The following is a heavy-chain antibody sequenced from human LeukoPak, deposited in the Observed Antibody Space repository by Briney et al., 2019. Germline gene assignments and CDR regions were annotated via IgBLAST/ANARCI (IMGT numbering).Heavy chain of an antibody. Sequence: SETLSLTCTVSGGSISSYYWSWIRQPPGKGLEWIGYIYTSGSTNYNPSLKSRVTISVDTSKNQFSLKLSSVTAADTAVYYCARHTFREGRAWFGYWGQGTLVTVSS. CDR1: GGSISSYY. J-gene: IGHJ4*02. CDR3: ARHTFREGRAWFGY. CDR2: IYTSGST. V-gene: IGHV4-4*09. D-gene: IGHD3-16*01.